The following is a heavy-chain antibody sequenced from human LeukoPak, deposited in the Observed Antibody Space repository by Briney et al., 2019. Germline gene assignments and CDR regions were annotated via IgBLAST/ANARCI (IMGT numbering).Heavy chain of an antibody. CDR1: GGTFSSYA. Sequence: SVKVSCKASGGTFSSYAISWVRQAPGQGLEWMGGIIPIFGTANYAQKFQGRVTITADESTSTAYMELSSLRSEDTAVYYCAREKRVYDFWSGYYTGAFDIWGQGTMVTVSS. D-gene: IGHD3-3*01. J-gene: IGHJ3*02. V-gene: IGHV1-69*13. CDR3: AREKRVYDFWSGYYTGAFDI. CDR2: IIPIFGTA.